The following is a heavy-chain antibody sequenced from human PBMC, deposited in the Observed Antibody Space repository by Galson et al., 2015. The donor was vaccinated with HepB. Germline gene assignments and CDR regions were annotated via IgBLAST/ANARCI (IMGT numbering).Heavy chain of an antibody. Sequence: CAISGDSDSSNSAAWTWIRRSPSRGLEWLGRTYYRSKWYDDYAVSVESRITINPDTSKNQFSLQLNSVTPEDTAVYYCVRGGGWAFDYWGQGTLVTVSS. CDR2: TYYRSKWYD. J-gene: IGHJ4*02. CDR1: GDSDSSNSAA. CDR3: VRGGGWAFDY. V-gene: IGHV6-1*01. D-gene: IGHD6-19*01.